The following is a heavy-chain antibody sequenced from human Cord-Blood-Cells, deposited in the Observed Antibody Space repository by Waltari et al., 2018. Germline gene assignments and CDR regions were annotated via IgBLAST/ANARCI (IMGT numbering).Heavy chain of an antibody. CDR3: ARGYQLLYNWFDP. CDR1: GGTFCSCA. D-gene: IGHD2-2*01. J-gene: IGHJ5*02. CDR2: IIPIFGTA. V-gene: IGHV1-69*01. Sequence: QVQLVQSGADVKKPGPPVTVSCKASGGTFCSCAIRCVPQATGQVLEWMEGIIPIFGTANYAQKFQGRVTITADESTSTAYMELSSLRSEDTAVYYCARGYQLLYNWFDPWGQGTLVTVSS.